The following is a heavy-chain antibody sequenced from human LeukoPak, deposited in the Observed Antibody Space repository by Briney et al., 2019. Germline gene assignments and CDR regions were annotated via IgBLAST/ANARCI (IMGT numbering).Heavy chain of an antibody. V-gene: IGHV3-15*01. Sequence: PGGSLRLSCAASGFTFSNAWMNWVRQAPGKGLEWVGRIKRKTDGGTTDYAAPVKGRFTISRDDSKNTLFLQMNSLKTEDTAVYYCTTRHYYDSDSDYWGQGTLVTVSS. CDR1: GFTFSNAW. J-gene: IGHJ4*02. CDR3: TTRHYYDSDSDY. D-gene: IGHD3-22*01. CDR2: IKRKTDGGTT.